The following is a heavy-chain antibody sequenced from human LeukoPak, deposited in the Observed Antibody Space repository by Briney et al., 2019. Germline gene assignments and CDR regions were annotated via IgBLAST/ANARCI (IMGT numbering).Heavy chain of an antibody. CDR1: GGSISSPTYY. D-gene: IGHD3-22*01. CDR2: IHYSGST. CDR3: ARLGGYYDPPGY. V-gene: IGHV4-39*01. J-gene: IGHJ4*02. Sequence: SEALSLTCTVSGGSISSPTYYWAWVRQPPGKWLEWIGTIHYSGSTFYNPSLKSRVTISVDTSKNQFSLKLSSVTAADTAVYYCARLGGYYDPPGYWGQGTLVTVSS.